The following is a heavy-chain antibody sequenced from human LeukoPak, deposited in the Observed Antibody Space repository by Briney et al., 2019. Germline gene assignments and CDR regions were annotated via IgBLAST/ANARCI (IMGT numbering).Heavy chain of an antibody. CDR1: GFTFSSYW. D-gene: IGHD6-6*01. Sequence: LTGGSLRLSCAASGFTFSSYWMSWVRQAPGKGLEWVANIKQDGSEKYYVDSVKGRFTISRDNAKNSLYLQMNSLRAEDTAVYYCARDSSIWPGAYFDYWGQGTLVTVSS. CDR3: ARDSSIWPGAYFDY. J-gene: IGHJ4*02. V-gene: IGHV3-7*05. CDR2: IKQDGSEK.